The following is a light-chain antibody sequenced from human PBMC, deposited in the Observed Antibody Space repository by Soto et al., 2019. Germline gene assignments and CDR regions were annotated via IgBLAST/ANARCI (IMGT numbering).Light chain of an antibody. CDR1: QSIVTW. Sequence: DIQMTQSPSTLSASVGDRVIITCRASQSIVTWLARYQQKPGKAPKLLIYDASTLQSGVPSRFSGSGSGTEFTLTISSLQPDDFATYYCQQYDAYPYTFGQGTKVDIK. V-gene: IGKV1-5*01. J-gene: IGKJ2*01. CDR3: QQYDAYPYT. CDR2: DAS.